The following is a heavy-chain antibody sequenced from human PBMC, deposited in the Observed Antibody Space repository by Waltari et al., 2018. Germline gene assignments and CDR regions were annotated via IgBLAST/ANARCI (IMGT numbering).Heavy chain of an antibody. V-gene: IGHV3-30*01. CDR3: ARDLGSGWYYFDS. CDR1: GFTFSQYT. J-gene: IGHJ4*02. Sequence: QVQLVESGGGVVRPGGSLRLSCTDSGFTFSQYTVHWFRQAPGKGIEWVAITSHDGANKYYAGSVVGRFTISRDNSKNTVYLQMNSLRVEDTAVYYCARDLGSGWYYFDSWGQGTLVTVSS. CDR2: TSHDGANK. D-gene: IGHD6-19*01.